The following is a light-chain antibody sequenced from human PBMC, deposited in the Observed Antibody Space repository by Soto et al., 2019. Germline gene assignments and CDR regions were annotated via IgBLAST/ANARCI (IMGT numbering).Light chain of an antibody. Sequence: ESVLTQSPGTLSLSPGERATLSCRASQSVSSSYLAWYQQKPGQAPRLIIYGASDRATGIPDRFSGSGSGTDFTLTISRLEPEDFAVYYCQQYGSSPYTFGRGTKVDIK. CDR1: QSVSSSY. V-gene: IGKV3-20*01. CDR2: GAS. CDR3: QQYGSSPYT. J-gene: IGKJ2*01.